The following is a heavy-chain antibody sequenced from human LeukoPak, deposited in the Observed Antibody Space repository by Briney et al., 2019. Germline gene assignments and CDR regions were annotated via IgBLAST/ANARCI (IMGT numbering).Heavy chain of an antibody. D-gene: IGHD2-2*01. CDR1: GFTFSDYY. CDR3: GRFSRAPDY. CDR2: ISGSSSDT. Sequence: GGSLRLSCAASGFTFSDYYMNWICQAPGKGLEYISYISGSSSDTNYADSVKGRFTISRDNAKKSLYLQMNSLSAEDTAVYYCGRFSRAPDYWGQGTLVTVSS. V-gene: IGHV3-11*06. J-gene: IGHJ4*02.